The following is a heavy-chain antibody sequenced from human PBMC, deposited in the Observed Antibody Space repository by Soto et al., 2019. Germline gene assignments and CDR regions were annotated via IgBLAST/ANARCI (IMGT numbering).Heavy chain of an antibody. Sequence: EVQLLESGGGLVQPGGSLRLSCAASGFTFSSYAMSWVRQAPGKGLEWVSAISGSGGSTYYADSVKGRFTISRDNSKNTLYLQMNSLRAEDTAVYYCAKDLFVVVVAATPLKDNWFDPWGQGTLVTVSS. CDR1: GFTFSSYA. CDR3: AKDLFVVVVAATPLKDNWFDP. J-gene: IGHJ5*02. V-gene: IGHV3-23*01. CDR2: ISGSGGST. D-gene: IGHD2-15*01.